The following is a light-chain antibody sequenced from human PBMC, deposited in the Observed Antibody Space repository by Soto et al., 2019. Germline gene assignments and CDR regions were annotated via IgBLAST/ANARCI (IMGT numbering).Light chain of an antibody. CDR3: LQDYDYPRT. V-gene: IGKV1-6*01. Sequence: AIQMTQSPSSLSASVGDRVTITCRASQGIRSDLGWYQQRPGEAPKLLIYGVSSLQSGVPSRFSGSGSGTDFTLTISSLQPVDFATYYCLQDYDYPRTFGQGTKVEI. CDR1: QGIRSD. J-gene: IGKJ1*01. CDR2: GVS.